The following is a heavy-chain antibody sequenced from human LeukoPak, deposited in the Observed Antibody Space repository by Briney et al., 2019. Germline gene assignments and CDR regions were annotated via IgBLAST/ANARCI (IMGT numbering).Heavy chain of an antibody. CDR1: GFTFSDYY. Sequence: GGSLRLSCAASGFTFSDYYMSWIRQAPGEGLEWVSYISSSGSTIYYADSVKGRFTISRDNAKNSLYLQMNSLRAEDTAVYYCARAADGYTNYFDYWGQGTLVTVSS. J-gene: IGHJ4*02. CDR2: ISSSGSTI. V-gene: IGHV3-11*01. D-gene: IGHD5-24*01. CDR3: ARAADGYTNYFDY.